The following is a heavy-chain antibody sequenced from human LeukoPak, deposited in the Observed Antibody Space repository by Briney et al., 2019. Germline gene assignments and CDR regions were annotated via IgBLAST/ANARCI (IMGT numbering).Heavy chain of an antibody. CDR2: ISSSGSTI. D-gene: IGHD6-19*01. Sequence: GGSLRLSCAASGFTFSDYYMSWIRQAPGKGLEWVSYISSSGSTIYYADSVKGRFTISRDNAKNSLYLQMNSLRAEDTAVYYCAREQWPLPYYYYGMDVWGQGTTVTVSS. V-gene: IGHV3-11*01. CDR1: GFTFSDYY. CDR3: AREQWPLPYYYYGMDV. J-gene: IGHJ6*02.